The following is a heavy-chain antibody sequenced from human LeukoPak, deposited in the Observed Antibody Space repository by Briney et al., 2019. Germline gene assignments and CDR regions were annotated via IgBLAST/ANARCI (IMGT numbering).Heavy chain of an antibody. V-gene: IGHV4-34*01. Sequence: SETLSLTCAVYGGSFSGYYWSWIRQPPGKGLEWIGEINHSGSTYYNPSLKSRVTISVDTSKNQFSLKLSSVTAADTAVYYCALSAWNASLYYYYYMDVWGKGTTVTVSS. CDR1: GGSFSGYY. CDR3: ALSAWNASLYYYYYMDV. J-gene: IGHJ6*03. CDR2: INHSGST. D-gene: IGHD1-1*01.